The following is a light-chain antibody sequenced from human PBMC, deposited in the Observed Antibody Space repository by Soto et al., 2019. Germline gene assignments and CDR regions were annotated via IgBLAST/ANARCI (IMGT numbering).Light chain of an antibody. CDR3: QSYASSLSVSYV. J-gene: IGLJ1*01. Sequence: QSVLTQPPSVAGAPGQRVTISCSGSSSNIGAGYDVHWYQQRPGTAPKLLIYGNKTRPSGVPDRFSGSKSGTSASLAITGLQAEDEAAYYCQSYASSLSVSYVFGTGTKVNVL. CDR2: GNK. CDR1: SSNIGAGYD. V-gene: IGLV1-40*01.